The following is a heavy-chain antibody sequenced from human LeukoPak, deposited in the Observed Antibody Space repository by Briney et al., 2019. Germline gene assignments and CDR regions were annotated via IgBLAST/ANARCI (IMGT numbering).Heavy chain of an antibody. CDR2: ISGSVGSI. Sequence: GGSLRLSCAASGFTFSSYAMSWVRQAPGKGLEWVSVISGSVGSIYYADSVKGRFTISRDNSKNTLYLQMNSLRAEDTAVYYCAKEEGSGYYYGMDVWGQGTTVTVSS. D-gene: IGHD3-10*01. V-gene: IGHV3-23*01. J-gene: IGHJ6*02. CDR3: AKEEGSGYYYGMDV. CDR1: GFTFSSYA.